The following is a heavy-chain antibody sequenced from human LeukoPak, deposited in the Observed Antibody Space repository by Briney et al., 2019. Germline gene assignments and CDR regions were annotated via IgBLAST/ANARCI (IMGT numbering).Heavy chain of an antibody. D-gene: IGHD1-14*01. CDR2: IYYSGGT. V-gene: IGHV4-59*01. CDR1: GGSISSYY. J-gene: IGHJ4*02. CDR3: ARGGLHSRIKPPDY. Sequence: SETLSLTCTVSGGSISSYYWSWVRQPPGKGLEWIGYIYYSGGTNYNPSLKSRVTISVDTSKNQFSLKLSAVTAADTAVYYCARGGLHSRIKPPDYWGQGTLVTVSS.